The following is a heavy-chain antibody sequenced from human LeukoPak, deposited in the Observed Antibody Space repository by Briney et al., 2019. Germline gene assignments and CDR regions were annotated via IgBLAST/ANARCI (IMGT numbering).Heavy chain of an antibody. J-gene: IGHJ4*02. V-gene: IGHV3-48*03. CDR3: ARLLGYSYGLGSSFDY. CDR1: GFTFSSYE. Sequence: QPGGSLRLSCAASGFTFSSYEMNWVRQAPGKGLEWVSYISGSGSAIYYADSVKGRFTLSRDNAKNSLYLQMNSLRAEDTAIYYCARLLGYSYGLGSSFDYWGQGTLVTVSS. D-gene: IGHD5-18*01. CDR2: ISGSGSAI.